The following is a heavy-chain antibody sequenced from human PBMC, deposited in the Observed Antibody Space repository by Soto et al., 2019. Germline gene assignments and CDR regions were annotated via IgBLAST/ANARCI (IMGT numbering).Heavy chain of an antibody. Sequence: PSETLSLTCSVSGDSINSDKYYWGWIRQPPGKGLEWIGSIYFRGNTYYNPSLQTRVTIPLDKSKSQFSLKLNSVTAADSAVYFCGRLEGLATISYYFDFWGQGALVTVSS. CDR3: GRLEGLATISYYFDF. CDR2: IYFRGNT. V-gene: IGHV4-39*01. J-gene: IGHJ4*02. D-gene: IGHD3-9*01. CDR1: GDSINSDKYY.